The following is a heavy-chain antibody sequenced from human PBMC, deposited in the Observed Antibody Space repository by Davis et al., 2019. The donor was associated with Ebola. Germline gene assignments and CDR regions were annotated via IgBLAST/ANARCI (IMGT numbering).Heavy chain of an antibody. CDR3: GRGITYFGLNYYIGD. D-gene: IGHD3-10*01. CDR2: INGGNGNT. CDR1: GYTLTSNV. Sequence: AASVKVSCKAPGYTLTSNVMHWVRQAPGQRLEWVGWINGGNGNTKYSQKFQGRVTISRDTSATTVYLELSSLASEDTAVYYCGRGITYFGLNYYIGDWGRGTTVTVSS. J-gene: IGHJ6*03. V-gene: IGHV1-3*01.